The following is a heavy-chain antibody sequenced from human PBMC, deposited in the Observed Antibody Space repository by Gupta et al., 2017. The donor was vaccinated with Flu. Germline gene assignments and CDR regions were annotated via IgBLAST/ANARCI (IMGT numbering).Heavy chain of an antibody. D-gene: IGHD5-18*01. Sequence: QVQLVESGVGVVQPGRYLRLSCAASGFTFSSYGLHWVRQAPGKGLEWVAVIAYEGSNKYYAYAVKGRFTISRDNSKNTLYLQMNSLRAEDTAVYYCAKDTAMVTVSGDGMDVWGQGTTVTVSS. J-gene: IGHJ6*02. CDR2: IAYEGSNK. V-gene: IGHV3-30*18. CDR1: GFTFSSYG. CDR3: AKDTAMVTVSGDGMDV.